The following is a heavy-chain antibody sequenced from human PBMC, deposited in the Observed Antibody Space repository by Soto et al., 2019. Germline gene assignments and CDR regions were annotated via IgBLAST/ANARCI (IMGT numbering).Heavy chain of an antibody. CDR2: INSGGSA. V-gene: IGHV3-48*01. CDR3: ARAYCSGGSCYSQW. Sequence: EVQLVESGGGLVQPGGSLRLSCAASGFTFSTYSMNWVRQAPGKGLDWVSYINSGGSAYYADSVKGRFTISRDNAKNSLYLQVNSLRVEDTAVYYCARAYCSGGSCYSQWWGQGALVTVSS. D-gene: IGHD2-15*01. CDR1: GFTFSTYS. J-gene: IGHJ4*02.